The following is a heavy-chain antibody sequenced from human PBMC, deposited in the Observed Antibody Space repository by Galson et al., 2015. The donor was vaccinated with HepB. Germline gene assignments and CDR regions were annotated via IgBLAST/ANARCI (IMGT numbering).Heavy chain of an antibody. J-gene: IGHJ4*02. Sequence: SVKVSCKASGFTFTSSAVQWARQARGQRLEWIGWIVVGSGNTNYAQKFQERVTITRDMSTSTAYMELSSLRSEDTAVYYCAADSYCGGDCYSPPDYWGQGTLVTVSS. CDR3: AADSYCGGDCYSPPDY. V-gene: IGHV1-58*01. CDR2: IVVGSGNT. D-gene: IGHD2-21*01. CDR1: GFTFTSSA.